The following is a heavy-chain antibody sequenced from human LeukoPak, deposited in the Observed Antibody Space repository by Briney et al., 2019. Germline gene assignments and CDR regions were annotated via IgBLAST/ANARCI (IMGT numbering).Heavy chain of an antibody. CDR2: IYYSGST. V-gene: IGHV4-39*01. D-gene: IGHD6-13*01. Sequence: PSETLSLTCTVSGGSISSSSYYWGWIRQPPGKGLEWIGSIYYSGSTYYNPSLKSRVTISVDTSKNQFSLKLSSVTAADTAVYYCARHVVAAAGTGWFDPWGQGTLVTVSS. CDR1: GGSISSSSYY. CDR3: ARHVVAAAGTGWFDP. J-gene: IGHJ5*02.